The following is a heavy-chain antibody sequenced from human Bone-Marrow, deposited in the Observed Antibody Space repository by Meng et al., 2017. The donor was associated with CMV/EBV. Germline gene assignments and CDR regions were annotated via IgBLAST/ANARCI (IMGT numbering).Heavy chain of an antibody. CDR2: MTSTSSDL. J-gene: IGHJ6*02. Sequence: GESLKISCAASGFTLSTFNMDWVRQAPGKGLEWVSSMTSTSSDLYYADSVKGRFTISRDIAENSLYLQMNSLRAEDTAVYYCATSTVDYYYYGMDVWGQGTTVTVSS. V-gene: IGHV3-21*01. CDR1: GFTLSTFN. D-gene: IGHD4-11*01. CDR3: ATSTVDYYYYGMDV.